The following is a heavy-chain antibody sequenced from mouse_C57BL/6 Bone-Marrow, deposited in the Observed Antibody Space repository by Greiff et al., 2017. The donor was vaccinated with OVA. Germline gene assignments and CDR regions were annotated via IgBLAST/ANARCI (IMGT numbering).Heavy chain of an antibody. CDR3: VRFAYGSSYPYYYAMDY. CDR1: GFSFNTYA. Sequence: EVQGVESGGGLVQPKGSLKLSCAASGFSFNTYAMNWVRQAPGKGLEWVARIRSKSNNYATYYADSVKDRFTISRDDSESMLYLQMNNLKTEDTAMYYCVRFAYGSSYPYYYAMDYWGQGTSVTVSS. CDR2: IRSKSNNYAT. V-gene: IGHV10-1*01. J-gene: IGHJ4*01. D-gene: IGHD1-1*01.